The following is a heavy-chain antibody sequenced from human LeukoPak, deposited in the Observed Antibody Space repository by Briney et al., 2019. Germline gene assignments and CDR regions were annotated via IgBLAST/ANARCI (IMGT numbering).Heavy chain of an antibody. Sequence: GRSLRLSCAASGFTFSSYGMHWVRHAPGKGLEWVAVISYDGSNKYYADSVKGRFTISRDNSKNTLYLQMNSLRAEDTAVYYCAKGYCSGGSCWNDAFDIWGQGTMVTVSS. J-gene: IGHJ3*02. D-gene: IGHD2-15*01. CDR1: GFTFSSYG. CDR3: AKGYCSGGSCWNDAFDI. CDR2: ISYDGSNK. V-gene: IGHV3-30*18.